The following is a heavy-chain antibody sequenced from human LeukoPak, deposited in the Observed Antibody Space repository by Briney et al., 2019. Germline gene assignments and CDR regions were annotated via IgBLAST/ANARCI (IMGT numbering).Heavy chain of an antibody. CDR2: ISSTSSYI. V-gene: IGHV3-21*01. J-gene: IGHJ4*02. CDR3: ARDYGSGSHFDY. Sequence: GGSLRLSCAASGFTFSSYGMHWVRQAPGKGLEWVSSISSTSSYIYYADSVKGRFTISRDNAKNSLYLQMNSLRAEDTAVYYCARDYGSGSHFDYWGQGTLVAVSS. CDR1: GFTFSSYG. D-gene: IGHD3-10*01.